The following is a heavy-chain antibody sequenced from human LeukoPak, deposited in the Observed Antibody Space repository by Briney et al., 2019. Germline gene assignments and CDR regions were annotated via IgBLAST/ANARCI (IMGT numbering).Heavy chain of an antibody. CDR1: GFTFSNYA. J-gene: IGHJ5*02. CDR2: VSRDSDAT. CDR3: AKRLNYYGPKMDSDP. Sequence: PGGSLRLSCAASGFTFSNYAVSWVRQPPGKGLDWVAIVSRDSDATFYADSVKGRFTISRDNSKNTLYLQMNSLRAEDTAVYYCAKRLNYYGPKMDSDPWGQGTLVTVSS. D-gene: IGHD3-10*01. V-gene: IGHV3-23*01.